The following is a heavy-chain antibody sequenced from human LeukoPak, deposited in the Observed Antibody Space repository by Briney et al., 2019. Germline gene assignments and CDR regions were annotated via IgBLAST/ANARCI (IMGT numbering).Heavy chain of an antibody. CDR1: GFTFSSYS. D-gene: IGHD2-2*01. Sequence: SGGSLRPSCAASGFTFSSYSMNWVRQAPGKGLEWIGEINHSGSTNYNPSLKSRVTISVDTSKNQFSLKLSSVTAADTAVYYCARVVVVPAAKGAPDYWGQGTLVTVSS. J-gene: IGHJ4*02. V-gene: IGHV4-34*01. CDR2: INHSGST. CDR3: ARVVVVPAAKGAPDY.